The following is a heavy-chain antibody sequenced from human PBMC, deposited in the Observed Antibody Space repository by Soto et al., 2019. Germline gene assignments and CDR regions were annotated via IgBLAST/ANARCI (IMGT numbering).Heavy chain of an antibody. Sequence: GGSLRLSSAASGFTFSSYAMSWVRQAPGKGLEWVSAISGSGGSTYYADSVKGWFTISRDNSKNTLYLQMNSLRAEDTAVYYCAKVRHSSSHQFDYWGQGTLVTVSS. D-gene: IGHD6-6*01. CDR3: AKVRHSSSHQFDY. CDR2: ISGSGGST. J-gene: IGHJ4*02. CDR1: GFTFSSYA. V-gene: IGHV3-23*01.